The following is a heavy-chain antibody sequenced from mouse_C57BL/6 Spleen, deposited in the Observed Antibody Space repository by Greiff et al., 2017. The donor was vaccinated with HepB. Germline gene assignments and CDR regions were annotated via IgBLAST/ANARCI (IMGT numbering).Heavy chain of an antibody. CDR2: IYPRSGNT. CDR1: GYTFTSYG. Sequence: VQLQQSGAELARPGASVKLSCKASGYTFTSYGISWVKQRTGQGLEWIGEIYPRSGNTYYNEKFKGKATLTADKSSSTAYMELRSLTSEDSAVYFCARGGDGSSFYYFDYWGQGTTLTVSS. D-gene: IGHD1-1*01. CDR3: ARGGDGSSFYYFDY. V-gene: IGHV1-81*01. J-gene: IGHJ2*01.